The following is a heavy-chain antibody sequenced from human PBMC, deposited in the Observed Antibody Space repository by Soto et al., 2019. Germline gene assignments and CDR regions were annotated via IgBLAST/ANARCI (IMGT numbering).Heavy chain of an antibody. CDR2: ISGSGGST. Sequence: GGSLRLSCAASGFTFISYAMSWVRQAPGKGLEWVSAISGSGGSTYYADSVKGRFTISRDNSKNTLYLQMNSLRAEDTAVYYCAKEGSIAVAAADYYYYGMDVWGQGTTVTVSS. J-gene: IGHJ6*02. CDR3: AKEGSIAVAAADYYYYGMDV. CDR1: GFTFISYA. D-gene: IGHD6-19*01. V-gene: IGHV3-23*01.